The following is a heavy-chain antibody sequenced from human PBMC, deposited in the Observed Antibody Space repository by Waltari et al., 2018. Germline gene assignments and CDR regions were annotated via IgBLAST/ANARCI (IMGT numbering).Heavy chain of an antibody. CDR1: GGSFGGYY. CDR3: ARGGRYFDWFYYTFDY. J-gene: IGHJ4*02. D-gene: IGHD3-9*01. V-gene: IGHV4-34*01. CDR2: IKHSGST. Sequence: QVQLQQWGAGLLQPSATLSLTCDVYGGSFGGYYVSWLRQPPGKGLDWIGEIKHSGSTNYNPSLKSRVTISVDTSKNQFSLKLSSVTAADTAVYYCARGGRYFDWFYYTFDYWGQGTLVTVSS.